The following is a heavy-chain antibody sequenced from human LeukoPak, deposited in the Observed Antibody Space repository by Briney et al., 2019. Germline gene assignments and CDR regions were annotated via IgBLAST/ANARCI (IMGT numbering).Heavy chain of an antibody. J-gene: IGHJ4*02. V-gene: IGHV4-61*01. D-gene: IGHD6-6*01. CDR3: ARGIRASYSSSSGFYFDY. Sequence: SETLSLTCTVSGGSVSSVSYYWSWIRQPPGKGLEWIGYIYYSGSTNYNPSLKSRVTISVDTSKNQFYLKLSSVTAADTAVYYCARGIRASYSSSSGFYFDYWGQGTLVTVSS. CDR1: GGSVSSVSYY. CDR2: IYYSGST.